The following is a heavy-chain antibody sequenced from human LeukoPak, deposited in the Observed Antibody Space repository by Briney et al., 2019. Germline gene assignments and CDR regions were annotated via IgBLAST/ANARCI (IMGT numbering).Heavy chain of an antibody. D-gene: IGHD5-18*01. V-gene: IGHV3-30-3*01. Sequence: GGCLRLSCAASGFTFSSYAMHWVRQAPGKGLEWGAVISYDGSNKYYADSVKGRFTISRDNSKNTLYLQMNSLRAEDTAVYYCARDGVDTATNGAFDIWGQGTMVTVSS. CDR1: GFTFSSYA. CDR2: ISYDGSNK. J-gene: IGHJ3*02. CDR3: ARDGVDTATNGAFDI.